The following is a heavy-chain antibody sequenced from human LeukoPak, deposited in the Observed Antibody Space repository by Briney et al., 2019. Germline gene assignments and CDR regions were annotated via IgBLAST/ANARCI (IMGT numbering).Heavy chain of an antibody. J-gene: IGHJ4*02. CDR2: INSDGIST. V-gene: IGHV3-74*01. CDR1: GFTFSSYW. Sequence: GGSLRLSCAASGFTFSSYWMHWVRQAPGKGLVWVSRINSDGISTRYADSVKGRFTISRDNAKNTLYLQMNSLRAEDTAVYFCARAQGGKIQLWDYYFDYWGQGTLVTVSS. CDR3: ARAQGGKIQLWDYYFDY. D-gene: IGHD5-18*01.